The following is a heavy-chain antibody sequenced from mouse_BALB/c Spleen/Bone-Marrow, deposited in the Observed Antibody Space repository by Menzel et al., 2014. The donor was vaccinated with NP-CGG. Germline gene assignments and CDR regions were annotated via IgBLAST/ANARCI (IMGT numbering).Heavy chain of an antibody. Sequence: QVQLQQSGAELGMPGASVKMSCKASGYTFTDNWIYWVKQTPGQGLEWIGAIDTSDSYTNYNQKFMGKASLSVDASSSTEYVKVSSQKSADYSVYYGDRGGYDFYLDYWGQGTSVTVSS. CDR3: DRGGYDFYLDY. V-gene: IGHV1-69*01. CDR1: GYTFTDNW. J-gene: IGHJ4*01. D-gene: IGHD2-4*01. CDR2: IDTSDSYT.